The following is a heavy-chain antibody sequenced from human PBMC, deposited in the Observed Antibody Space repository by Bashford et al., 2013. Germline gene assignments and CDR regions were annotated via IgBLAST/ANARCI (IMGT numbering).Heavy chain of an antibody. CDR3: ARILGLTGRLLVYYYYYMDV. CDR2: IFSNDEK. D-gene: IGHD1-20*01. V-gene: IGHV2-26*01. Sequence: SGPTLVKPTQTLTLTCTFSGFSLSNARMGVSWIRQPPGKALEWLAHIFSNDEKSYSTSLKSRLTISKDTSKSQVVLTMTNMDPVDTATYYCARILGLTGRLLVYYYYYMDVWGKGTTVTVSS. CDR1: GFSLSNARMG. J-gene: IGHJ6*03.